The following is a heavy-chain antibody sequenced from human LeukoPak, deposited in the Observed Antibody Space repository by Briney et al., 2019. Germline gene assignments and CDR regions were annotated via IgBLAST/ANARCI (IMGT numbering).Heavy chain of an antibody. CDR1: GGSISSYY. D-gene: IGHD3-16*01. Sequence: PSETLSLTCTVSGGSISSYYWSWIRQPPGKGLEWIGYIYYSGSTNYNPSLKSRVTISVDTSKNQFSLKLSSVTAADTAVYYCARHGRLGSGMDVWGRGTTVTVSS. CDR3: ARHGRLGSGMDV. V-gene: IGHV4-59*08. J-gene: IGHJ6*02. CDR2: IYYSGST.